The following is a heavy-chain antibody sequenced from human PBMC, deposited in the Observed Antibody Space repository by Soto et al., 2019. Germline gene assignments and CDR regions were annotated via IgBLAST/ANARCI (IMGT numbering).Heavy chain of an antibody. CDR2: IYYSGST. V-gene: IGHV4-59*01. D-gene: IGHD6-13*01. CDR1: GGSISSYY. CDR3: ARGWYGFEVSYYYYMDV. J-gene: IGHJ6*03. Sequence: SETLSLTCTVSGGSISSYYWSWIRQPPGKGLEWIGYIYYSGSTNYNPSLKSRVTISVDTSKNQFSLKLSSVTAADTAVYYCARGWYGFEVSYYYYMDVWGKGTTVTVS.